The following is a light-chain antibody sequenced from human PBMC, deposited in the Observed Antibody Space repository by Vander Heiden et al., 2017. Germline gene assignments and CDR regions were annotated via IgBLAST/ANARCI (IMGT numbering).Light chain of an antibody. CDR1: SSDVGGYNY. CDR2: EVS. CDR3: SSYTSSSTRGV. Sequence: QSAMTQPASVSGSPGQSHTISCTGTSSDVGGYNYVSCYQQHPGKAPKLMIYEVSNRPSGVSNRFSGSKSGNTASLTISGLQAEDEADYYCSSYTSSSTRGVFGGGTKLTVL. J-gene: IGLJ2*01. V-gene: IGLV2-14*01.